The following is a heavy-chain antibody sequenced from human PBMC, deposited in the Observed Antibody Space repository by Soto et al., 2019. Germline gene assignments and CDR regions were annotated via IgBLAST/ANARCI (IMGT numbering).Heavy chain of an antibody. CDR2: VSASGTT. J-gene: IGHJ4*02. Sequence: QVQLQASGPGLVKPSETLSLTCAVSGGSINNYFWSWIRQPAVKGLEWIGHVSASGTTNYDPSLMSRVTMSVDTSKTQFALKLRSVTVADTAVYYCARTYGDPIIAYWGQGTLVTVSS. D-gene: IGHD4-17*01. V-gene: IGHV4-4*07. CDR3: ARTYGDPIIAY. CDR1: GGSINNYF.